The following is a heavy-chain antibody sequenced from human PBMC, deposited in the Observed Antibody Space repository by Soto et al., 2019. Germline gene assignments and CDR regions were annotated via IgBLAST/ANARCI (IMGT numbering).Heavy chain of an antibody. CDR2: ISGSGGST. CDR3: AKDQGIVVVPAAIWS. D-gene: IGHD2-2*02. J-gene: IGHJ4*02. V-gene: IGHV3-23*01. Sequence: GGSLRLSCAASGFTFSSYAMSWVRQAPGEGLEWVSAISGSGGSTYYADSVKGRFTISRDNSKNTLYLQMNSLRAEDTAVYYCAKDQGIVVVPAAIWSWGQGTLVTVSS. CDR1: GFTFSSYA.